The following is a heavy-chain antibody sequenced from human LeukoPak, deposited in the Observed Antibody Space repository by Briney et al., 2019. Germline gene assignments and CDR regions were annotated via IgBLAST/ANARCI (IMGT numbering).Heavy chain of an antibody. J-gene: IGHJ4*02. CDR3: ARRFFWSGYHNDY. CDR1: GYTFTSYA. Sequence: ASVKVSCKASGYTFTSYAMNGVREAPGQGLEGMGWINTNTGNPTYAQGFTGRFVFSLDTSVSTAYLQISSLKAEDTAVYYCARRFFWSGYHNDYWGQGTLVTVSS. V-gene: IGHV7-4-1*02. CDR2: INTNTGNP. D-gene: IGHD3-3*01.